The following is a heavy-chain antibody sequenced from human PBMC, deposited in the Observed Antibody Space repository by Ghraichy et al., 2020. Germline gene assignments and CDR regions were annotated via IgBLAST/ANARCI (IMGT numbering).Heavy chain of an antibody. D-gene: IGHD2-2*01. J-gene: IGHJ4*02. Sequence: ASVKVSCKTSGYTFTNYGISWVRQTPGQGPEWVGWISTNKGSTNYARKFQGRVTMTTDTSTSTAYMELRSLRSDDTAVYYCARSGSCGVTSCYYPFDYWGQGTLVTVSS. CDR1: GYTFTNYG. V-gene: IGHV1-18*01. CDR2: ISTNKGST. CDR3: ARSGSCGVTSCYYPFDY.